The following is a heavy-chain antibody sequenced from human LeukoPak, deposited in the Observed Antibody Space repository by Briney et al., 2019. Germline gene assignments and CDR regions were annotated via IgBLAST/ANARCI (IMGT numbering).Heavy chain of an antibody. V-gene: IGHV3-30*02. J-gene: IGHJ4*02. CDR1: GFTFSSYG. CDR3: AKDQMATISGSDY. CDR2: IRYDGSNK. Sequence: GGSLRLSCAASGFTFSSYGMHWVRQAPGKGLEWVAFIRYDGSNKYYADSVKGRFTTSRDNSKNTLYLQMNSLRAEDTAVYYCAKDQMATISGSDYWGQGTLVTVSS. D-gene: IGHD5-24*01.